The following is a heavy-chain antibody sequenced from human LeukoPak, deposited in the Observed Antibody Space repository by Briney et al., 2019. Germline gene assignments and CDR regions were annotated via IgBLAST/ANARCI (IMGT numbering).Heavy chain of an antibody. Sequence: SETLSLTCTVSGGSISSYYWSRIRQPPGKGLEWIGYIYYSGSTNYNPSLKSRVTISVDTSKNQFSLKLSSVTAADTAVYYCAREAPISDSGSYYKSLGYWGEGTLVTVSS. D-gene: IGHD3-10*01. CDR1: GGSISSYY. CDR2: IYYSGST. V-gene: IGHV4-59*12. CDR3: AREAPISDSGSYYKSLGY. J-gene: IGHJ4*02.